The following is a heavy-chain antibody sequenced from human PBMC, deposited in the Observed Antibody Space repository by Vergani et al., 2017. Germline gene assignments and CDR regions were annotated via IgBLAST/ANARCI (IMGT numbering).Heavy chain of an antibody. D-gene: IGHD4-17*01. CDR3: SRDPTVTTGGFPY. CDR2: IYYSGST. CDR1: GGSISSGDYY. V-gene: IGHV4-30-4*08. J-gene: IGHJ4*02. Sequence: QVQLQESGPGLVKPSQTLSLTCTVSGGSISSGDYYWSWIRQPPGKGLEWIGYIYYSGSTYYNPSLKGRVTISVDTSKNRFSLKLSSVTAADTAVYYCSRDPTVTTGGFPYWGQGTLVTVSS.